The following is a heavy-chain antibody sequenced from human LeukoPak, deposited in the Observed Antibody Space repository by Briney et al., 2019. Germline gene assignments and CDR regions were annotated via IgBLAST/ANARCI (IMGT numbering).Heavy chain of an antibody. V-gene: IGHV1-2*02. D-gene: IGHD3-22*01. Sequence: ASVTVSCKASGYTFTGYYMHWVRQAPGQGLEWMGWINPNSGGTNYAQKFQGRVTMTRDTSISTAYMELSRLRSDDTAVYYCAREDYDSSVFDYWGQGTLVTVSS. CDR3: AREDYDSSVFDY. CDR1: GYTFTGYY. CDR2: INPNSGGT. J-gene: IGHJ4*02.